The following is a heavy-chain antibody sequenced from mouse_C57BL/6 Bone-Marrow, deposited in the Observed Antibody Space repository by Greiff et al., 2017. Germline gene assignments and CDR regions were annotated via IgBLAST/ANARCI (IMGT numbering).Heavy chain of an antibody. CDR1: GFTFSDYG. J-gene: IGHJ3*01. V-gene: IGHV5-17*01. Sequence: EVQVVESGGGLVKPGGSLKLSCAASGFTFSDYGMHWVRQAPEKGLEWVAYISSGSSTIYYADTVKGRFTISRDNAKNTLFLQMTSLRSEDTAMSYCARGLRPPFAYWGQGTLVTVSA. CDR2: ISSGSSTI. D-gene: IGHD3-2*02. CDR3: ARGLRPPFAY.